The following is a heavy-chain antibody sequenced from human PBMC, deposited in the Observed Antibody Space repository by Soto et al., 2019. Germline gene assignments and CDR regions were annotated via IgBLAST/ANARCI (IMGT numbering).Heavy chain of an antibody. J-gene: IGHJ6*03. Sequence: PSETLSLTCAVYGGSFSGYYWSWIRQPPGKGLEWIGYIYYSGSTNYNPSLKSRVTISVDTSKNQFSLKLSSVTAADTAVYYCARQRTTSLGYYYYYYMDVWGKGTTVTVSS. CDR3: ARQRTTSLGYYYYYYMDV. V-gene: IGHV4-59*08. D-gene: IGHD3-16*01. CDR1: GGSFSGYY. CDR2: IYYSGST.